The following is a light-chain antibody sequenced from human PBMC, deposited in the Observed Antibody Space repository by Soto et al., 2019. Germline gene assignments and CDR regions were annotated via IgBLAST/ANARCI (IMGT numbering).Light chain of an antibody. CDR3: QKYNIAPWT. CDR2: TTY. Sequence: DIEMTQSPSSLSASVGDRITITCRASQSIRSHLNWYRQDPGKAPKVLIFTTYSLQSGVPSRFSGSGSGTEFTLTINNLQPEDVATYYCQKYNIAPWTFGQGTKVEIK. CDR1: QSIRSH. J-gene: IGKJ1*01. V-gene: IGKV1-39*01.